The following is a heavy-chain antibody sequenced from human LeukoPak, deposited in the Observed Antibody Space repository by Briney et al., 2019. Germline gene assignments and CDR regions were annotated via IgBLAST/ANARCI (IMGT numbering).Heavy chain of an antibody. Sequence: PSETLSLTCTVSGDSISNYYWSWIRQPAGKGLEWIGRIYTRGSTNYNPSLKSRVTMSVDTSKNQFSLKLSSVTAADTAVYYCARGRYCSADICSGGDAFDIWGQGTMVSVSS. J-gene: IGHJ3*02. CDR1: GDSISNYY. CDR3: ARGRYCSADICSGGDAFDI. CDR2: IYTRGST. D-gene: IGHD2-15*01. V-gene: IGHV4-4*07.